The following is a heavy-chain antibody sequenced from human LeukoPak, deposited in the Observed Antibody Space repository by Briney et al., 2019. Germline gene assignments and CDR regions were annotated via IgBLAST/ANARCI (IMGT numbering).Heavy chain of an antibody. J-gene: IGHJ4*02. D-gene: IGHD3-22*01. CDR1: GFTFSSYS. CDR2: ISSSSSYI. CDR3: ARQGIVDTAATFDY. Sequence: GGSLRLSCAASGFTFSSYSMNWVRQAPGKGLEWVSSISSSSSYIYYADSVKGRFTISRDNAKNSLYLQMNSLRADDTALYYCARQGIVDTAATFDYWGQGTLVTVSS. V-gene: IGHV3-21*01.